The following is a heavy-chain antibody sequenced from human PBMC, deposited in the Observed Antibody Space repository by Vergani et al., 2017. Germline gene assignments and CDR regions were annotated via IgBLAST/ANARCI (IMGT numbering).Heavy chain of an antibody. D-gene: IGHD3-3*01. V-gene: IGHV1-3*01. Sequence: QVQLVQSGAEVKKPGASVKVSCKASGYTFTSYAMHWVRQAPGQRLEWMGWINAGNGNTKYSQKFQGRVTITRDTSASTAYMELSSLRSEDTAVYYCAREQGPLITIFGVVKNGFDPWGQGTLVTVSS. CDR3: AREQGPLITIFGVVKNGFDP. CDR1: GYTFTSYA. J-gene: IGHJ5*02. CDR2: INAGNGNT.